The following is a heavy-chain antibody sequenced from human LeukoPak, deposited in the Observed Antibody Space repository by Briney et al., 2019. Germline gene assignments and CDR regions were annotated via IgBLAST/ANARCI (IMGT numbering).Heavy chain of an antibody. CDR3: ARDSSFDSSGYYFRFDP. D-gene: IGHD3-22*01. V-gene: IGHV1-3*01. Sequence: ASVKVSCKASGGTFSNYAISWVRQAPGQRLEWMGWINAGNGNTKYSQKFQGRVTITRDTSASTAYMELSSLRSEDTAVYYCARDSSFDSSGYYFRFDPWGQGTLVTVSS. CDR2: INAGNGNT. J-gene: IGHJ5*02. CDR1: GGTFSNYA.